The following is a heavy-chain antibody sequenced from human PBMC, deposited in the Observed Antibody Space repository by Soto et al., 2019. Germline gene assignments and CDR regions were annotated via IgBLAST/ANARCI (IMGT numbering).Heavy chain of an antibody. CDR3: AKAVGYCSSSSCRDYYYYYGMDV. D-gene: IGHD2-2*01. Sequence: VQLLESGGGLVQPGGSLRLSCAASGFTFSNYGMHWVRQAPGKGLEWVSVISYDGSNKYYADSVKGRFTISRDNSKNTLYLQMNSLRAEDTAVYYCAKAVGYCSSSSCRDYYYYYGMDVWGQGTTVTVSS. V-gene: IGHV3-30*18. CDR2: ISYDGSNK. J-gene: IGHJ6*02. CDR1: GFTFSNYG.